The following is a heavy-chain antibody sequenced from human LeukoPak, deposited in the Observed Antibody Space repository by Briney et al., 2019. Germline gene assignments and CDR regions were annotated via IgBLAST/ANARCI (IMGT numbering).Heavy chain of an antibody. D-gene: IGHD2-2*01. J-gene: IGHJ3*02. CDR3: ARDRPYCSSTSCRDAFDI. CDR2: ISSSGSTI. Sequence: GGSLRLSCAASGFTFSDYYMSWIRQAPGKGLEWVSYISSSGSTIYYADSVKVRFTISRDNAKNSLYLQMNSLRAEDTAVYYCARDRPYCSSTSCRDAFDIWGQGTMVTVSS. CDR1: GFTFSDYY. V-gene: IGHV3-11*04.